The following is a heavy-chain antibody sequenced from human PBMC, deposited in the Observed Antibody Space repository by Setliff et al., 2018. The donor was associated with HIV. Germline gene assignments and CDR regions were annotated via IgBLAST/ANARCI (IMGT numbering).Heavy chain of an antibody. CDR1: GGSISGYY. D-gene: IGHD3-22*01. J-gene: IGHJ3*02. CDR3: VRHGYYYDFIDI. V-gene: IGHV4-4*09. Sequence: LTCTVSGGSISGYYWSWIRQSPGKGLEWIGYIYSSGSTNFNPSLKSRVTLSIDTSKNQFSLNLTSMTAADTAVYFCVRHGYYYDFIDIWGQGTVVTVSS. CDR2: IYSSGST.